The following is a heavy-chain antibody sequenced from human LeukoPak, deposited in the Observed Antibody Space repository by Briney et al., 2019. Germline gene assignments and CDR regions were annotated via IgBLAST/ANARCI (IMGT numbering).Heavy chain of an antibody. CDR1: GFTRG. V-gene: IGHV3-30*02. Sequence: GGSLRLSCVASGFTRGMHWVRQAPGNGLEWVGFIRFDGTDSDYADSVKGRFTISRDNSKNTLFLQLSSLKPEDTAMYYCAMERLSGFSFVHWGQGTVVAVSS. J-gene: IGHJ5*02. CDR2: IRFDGTDS. D-gene: IGHD3-3*01. CDR3: AMERLSGFSFVH.